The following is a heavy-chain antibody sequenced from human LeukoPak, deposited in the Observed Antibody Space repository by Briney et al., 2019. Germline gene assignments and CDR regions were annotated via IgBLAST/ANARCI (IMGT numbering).Heavy chain of an antibody. CDR3: AREPSQLYNWFDP. CDR1: GGTFSSYA. Sequence: SVKVSCKASGGTFSSYAISWVRQAPGQGLGWMGRIIPILGIANYAQKFQGRITITAYKYTCTAYMELRSLRSEDTAVYYCAREPSQLYNWFDPWGQGTLVTVSS. CDR2: IIPILGIA. J-gene: IGHJ5*02. V-gene: IGHV1-69*04.